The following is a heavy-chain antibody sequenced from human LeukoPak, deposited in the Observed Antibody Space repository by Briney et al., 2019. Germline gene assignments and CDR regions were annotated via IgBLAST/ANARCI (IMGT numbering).Heavy chain of an antibody. CDR1: GGSISSYY. CDR2: IYTSGST. J-gene: IGHJ4*02. V-gene: IGHV4-4*07. D-gene: IGHD6-13*01. CDR3: ARIGDSSSWYVGYYFDY. Sequence: SETLSLTCTVSGGSISSYYWSWIRQPAGKGLEWIGRIYTSGSTNYNPSLKSRVTMSVDTSKNQFSLKLSSVTAADTAVYYCARIGDSSSWYVGYYFDYWGQGTLVTVSS.